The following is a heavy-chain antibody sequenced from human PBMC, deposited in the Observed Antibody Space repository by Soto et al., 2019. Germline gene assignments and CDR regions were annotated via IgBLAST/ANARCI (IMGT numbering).Heavy chain of an antibody. CDR1: GYSFTSYG. CDR3: ARDMVFEDSSDNLARY. D-gene: IGHD3-22*01. CDR2: ISVYNRNT. J-gene: IGHJ4*02. Sequence: ASVKVSCKASGYSFTSYGFSWVRQAPGQGLEWMGWISVYNRNTNYAQKFQGRVTMTTDTSASTAYMELRSLRFDDTAVYYCARDMVFEDSSDNLARYWGQGTLVTVSS. V-gene: IGHV1-18*01.